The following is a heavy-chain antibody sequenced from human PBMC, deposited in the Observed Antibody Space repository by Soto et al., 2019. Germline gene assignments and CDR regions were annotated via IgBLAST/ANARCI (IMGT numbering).Heavy chain of an antibody. CDR1: GGSISSGGYY. CDR3: ARALYYDFWSGYYDRITETITAFDY. CDR2: IYYSGST. J-gene: IGHJ4*02. V-gene: IGHV4-31*03. D-gene: IGHD3-3*01. Sequence: QVQLQESGPGLVKPSQTLSLTCTVSGGSISSGGYYWSWIRQHPGKGLEWIGYIYYSGSTYYNQSLKSRGTLSVDTSKNQFSLKLSSVTAADTAVYYCARALYYDFWSGYYDRITETITAFDYWGQGTLVTVSS.